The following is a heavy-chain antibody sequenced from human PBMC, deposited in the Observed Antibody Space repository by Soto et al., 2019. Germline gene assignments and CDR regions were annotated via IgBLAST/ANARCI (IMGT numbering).Heavy chain of an antibody. D-gene: IGHD3-3*01. V-gene: IGHV3-30*02. J-gene: IGHJ4*02. CDR3: AKGGYYDFWSGYPSFDY. CDR1: GFTFSSYG. CDR2: IWYDGSNK. Sequence: PGGSLRLSCAASGFTFSSYGMHWVCQAPGKGLEWVAVIWYDGSNKYYADSVKGRFTISRDNSKNTLYLQMNSLRAEDTAVYYCAKGGYYDFWSGYPSFDYWGQGTLVTVSS.